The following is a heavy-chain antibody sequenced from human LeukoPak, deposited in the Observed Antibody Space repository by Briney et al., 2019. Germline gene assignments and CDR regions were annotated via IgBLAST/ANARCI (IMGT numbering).Heavy chain of an antibody. CDR3: STDNNYGDYGLDY. CDR2: IKRKTDGGTT. J-gene: IGHJ4*02. D-gene: IGHD4-17*01. V-gene: IGHV3-15*01. CDR1: GFTSTNAW. Sequence: GGSLRLSCAASGFTSTNAWMSWVRQAPGKGLEWVGRIKRKTDGGTTDYAAPVKGRFTISRDDSKNTLYLQMNSLKSEDTALYYCSTDNNYGDYGLDYWGQGTLVTVSS.